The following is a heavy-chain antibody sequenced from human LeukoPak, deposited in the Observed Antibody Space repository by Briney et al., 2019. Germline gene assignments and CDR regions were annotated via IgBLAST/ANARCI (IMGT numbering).Heavy chain of an antibody. D-gene: IGHD6-19*01. CDR1: GFSFSDYW. V-gene: IGHV3-7*01. Sequence: SGGSLRLSCGASGFSFSDYWMTWVRQAPGKGLEWVANINQDGSEEYYVASVKGRFTISRDNAKNTLYLQMNSLRAEDTAVYYCARAPRYSSGWYFDYWGQGTLVTVSS. CDR3: ARAPRYSSGWYFDY. J-gene: IGHJ4*02. CDR2: INQDGSEE.